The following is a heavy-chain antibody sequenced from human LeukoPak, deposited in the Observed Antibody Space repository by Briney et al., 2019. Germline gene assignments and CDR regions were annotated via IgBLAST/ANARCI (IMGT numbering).Heavy chain of an antibody. CDR3: ARVHQQWLVAYFDY. CDR2: IYYSGST. Sequence: PSETLSLTCTVSGCSISSYYWSWIRQPPGKGLEWLGYIYYSGSTNYNPSLKSRVTISVDTSKNQFSLKLSSVTAADTAVYYCARVHQQWLVAYFDYWGQGTLVTVSS. V-gene: IGHV4-59*01. D-gene: IGHD6-19*01. J-gene: IGHJ4*02. CDR1: GCSISSYY.